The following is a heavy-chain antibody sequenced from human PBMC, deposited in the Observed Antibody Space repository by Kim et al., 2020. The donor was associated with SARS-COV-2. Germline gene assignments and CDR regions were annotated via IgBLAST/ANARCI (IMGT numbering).Heavy chain of an antibody. CDR2: SK. D-gene: IGHD6-19*01. V-gene: IGHV3-23*05. Sequence: SKYYADSVKGRLTISRDNSKNTLYLQMDSLRAEDTAVYYCAKTGSGWYFDYWGQGTLVTVSS. CDR3: AKTGSGWYFDY. J-gene: IGHJ4*02.